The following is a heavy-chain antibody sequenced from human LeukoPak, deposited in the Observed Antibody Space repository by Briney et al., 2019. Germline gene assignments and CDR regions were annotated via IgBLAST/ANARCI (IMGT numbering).Heavy chain of an antibody. Sequence: SVKVSCKASGYTFISYGISWVRQAPGQGLEWMGWISAYNGNTNYAQKLQGRVTMTTDTSTSTAYMGLRSLRSDDTAVYYCARDLMAAAGRGYGYWGQGTLVTVSS. CDR2: ISAYNGNT. CDR3: ARDLMAAAGRGYGY. V-gene: IGHV1-18*01. J-gene: IGHJ4*02. D-gene: IGHD6-13*01. CDR1: GYTFISYG.